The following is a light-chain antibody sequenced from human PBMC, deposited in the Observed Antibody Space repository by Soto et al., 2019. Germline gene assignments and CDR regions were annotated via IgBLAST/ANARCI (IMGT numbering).Light chain of an antibody. J-gene: IGLJ1*01. CDR3: CSYAGSGSDNYV. CDR1: SSNIGSYNF. CDR2: DDI. Sequence: QSALTQPASVSGSPGQSITISCTGTSSNIGSYNFVSWYQQHPGKAPKFIIYDDIKRPSGVSNRFSGSKSGNTAPLTISGLQAEDEADYYCCSYAGSGSDNYVFGSGTKV. V-gene: IGLV2-23*01.